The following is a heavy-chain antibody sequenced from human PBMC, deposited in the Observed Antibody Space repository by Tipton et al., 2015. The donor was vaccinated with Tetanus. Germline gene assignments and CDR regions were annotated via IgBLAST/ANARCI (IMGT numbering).Heavy chain of an antibody. CDR3: ARVPTNPLAVDRPTDY. V-gene: IGHV1-18*01. J-gene: IGHJ4*02. D-gene: IGHD6-19*01. CDR2: ISGFNGNT. Sequence: QLVQSGAEVKKPGASVRVSCKASGYTFTSYGITWVRQAPGQGLEWMGWISGFNGNTEYAQKFQGRVTMTTDTPTSTAYMELRSLRSDDTAVYYCARVPTNPLAVDRPTDYWGQGTLVTVSS. CDR1: GYTFTSYG.